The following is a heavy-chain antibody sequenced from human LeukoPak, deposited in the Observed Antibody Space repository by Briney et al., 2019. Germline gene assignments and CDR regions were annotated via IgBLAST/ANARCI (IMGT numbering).Heavy chain of an antibody. D-gene: IGHD3-10*01. Sequence: SETLSLTCAVYGGSFSGYYWSWIRQPPGKGLEWIGEINHSGSTNYNPSLKSRVTISVDTSKNQFSLKLSSVTAAGTAVYYCAITMVRGVITLDYWGQGTLVTVSS. CDR1: GGSFSGYY. CDR2: INHSGST. V-gene: IGHV4-34*01. J-gene: IGHJ4*02. CDR3: AITMVRGVITLDY.